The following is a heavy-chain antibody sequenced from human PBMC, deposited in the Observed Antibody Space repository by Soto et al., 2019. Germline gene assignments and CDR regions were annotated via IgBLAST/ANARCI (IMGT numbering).Heavy chain of an antibody. CDR3: ARGRVWGVFQD. Sequence: GGSLRLSCGGSGFTFVNYWMCWVRQGPGKGLEWVANIKEDGSDKYYVDSVKGRFTISRDNAQNSVYRQMNSLRVDDTAVYYCARGRVWGVFQDWGPGTLVTVSS. J-gene: IGHJ1*01. CDR2: IKEDGSDK. D-gene: IGHD3-16*01. CDR1: GFTFVNYW. V-gene: IGHV3-7*03.